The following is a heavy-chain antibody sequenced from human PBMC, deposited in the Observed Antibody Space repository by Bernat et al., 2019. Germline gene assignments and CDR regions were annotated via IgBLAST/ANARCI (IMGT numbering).Heavy chain of an antibody. CDR1: GDSITSISFH. CDR2: KYHSGST. D-gene: IGHD2-2*01. V-gene: IGHV4-39*01. J-gene: IGHJ5*02. Sequence: LYLQESGPGLVKPSETLSLTCSLSGDSITSISFHWGWIRQPPGKGLEWIGSKYHSGSTFYNPSLKSRVFISTDTSRNEFSLSLNSVTAADTAVYYCVRHRHAIFATVHWFGPWGQGILVTVAS. CDR3: VRHRHAIFATVHWFGP.